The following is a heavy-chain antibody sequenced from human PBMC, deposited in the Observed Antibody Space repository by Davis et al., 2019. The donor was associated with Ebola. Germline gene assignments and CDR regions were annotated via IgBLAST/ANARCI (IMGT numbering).Heavy chain of an antibody. V-gene: IGHV1-18*01. CDR3: ARVVTKGLRSADY. D-gene: IGHD4-11*01. CDR1: GYIFTSYG. CDR2: ISAYNGNT. Sequence: ASVPVSCKASGYIFTSYGFSWVRQATGQGLEWMGWISAYNGNTNYAQKFQGRVTITRDKSTSTAYMELSSLRSEDTAVYYCARVVTKGLRSADYWGQGTLVTVSS. J-gene: IGHJ4*02.